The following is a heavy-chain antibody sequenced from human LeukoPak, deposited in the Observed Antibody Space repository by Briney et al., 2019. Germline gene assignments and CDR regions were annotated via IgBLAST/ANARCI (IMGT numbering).Heavy chain of an antibody. CDR3: ARDLGSPMRGCSGGSCYRWHADFDY. CDR2: ISSSSSYI. Sequence: GGSLRLSCAASGFTFSSYSMNWVRQAPGKGLEWVSSISSSSSYIYYADSVKGRFAISRDNAKNSLYLQMNSLRAEDTAVYYCARDLGSPMRGCSGGSCYRWHADFDYWGQGTLVTVSS. J-gene: IGHJ4*02. V-gene: IGHV3-21*01. CDR1: GFTFSSYS. D-gene: IGHD2-15*01.